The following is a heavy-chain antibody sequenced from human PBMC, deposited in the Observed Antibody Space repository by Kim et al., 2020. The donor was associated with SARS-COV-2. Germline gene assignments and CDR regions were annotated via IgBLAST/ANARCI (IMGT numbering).Heavy chain of an antibody. CDR2: INTNTGNP. D-gene: IGHD3-22*01. V-gene: IGHV7-4-1*02. Sequence: ASVKVSCKASGYTFTSYAMNWVRQAPGQGLEWMGWINTNTGNPTYAQGFTGRFVFSLDTSVSTAYLQISSLKAEDTAVYYCARDLHYYPPNWFDPWGQGTLVTVSS. CDR3: ARDLHYYPPNWFDP. J-gene: IGHJ5*02. CDR1: GYTFTSYA.